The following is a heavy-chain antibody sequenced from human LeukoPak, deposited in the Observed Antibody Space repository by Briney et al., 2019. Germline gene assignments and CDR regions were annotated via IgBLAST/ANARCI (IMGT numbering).Heavy chain of an antibody. Sequence: SETLSLTCTVSGGSISSSSYYWGWIRQPPGKGLEWIGSIYYSGSTYYNPSLKSRVTISVDTSKNQFSLKLSSVTVADTAVYYCASWAGIYYDSSGNGPLDYWGQGTLVTVSS. CDR1: GGSISSSSYY. CDR3: ASWAGIYYDSSGNGPLDY. CDR2: IYYSGST. D-gene: IGHD3-22*01. V-gene: IGHV4-39*07. J-gene: IGHJ4*02.